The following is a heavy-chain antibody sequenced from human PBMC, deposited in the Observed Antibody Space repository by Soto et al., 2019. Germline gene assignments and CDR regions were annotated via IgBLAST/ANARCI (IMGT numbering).Heavy chain of an antibody. D-gene: IGHD3-22*01. J-gene: IGHJ4*02. CDR1: GGSISNYY. V-gene: IGHV4-59*01. Sequence: SETLSLTCTVSGGSISNYYWSWIRQPPGKGLGWIGYIYHRGSTHYNPSLESRVTISVDTSKNQFSLKLSSVTAADTAVYYCARGASSGYYYDYWGQGTLITVSS. CDR3: ARGASSGYYYDY. CDR2: IYHRGST.